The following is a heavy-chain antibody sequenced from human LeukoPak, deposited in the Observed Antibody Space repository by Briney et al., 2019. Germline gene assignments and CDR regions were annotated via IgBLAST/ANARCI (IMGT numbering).Heavy chain of an antibody. CDR2: IYYSGST. D-gene: IGHD2-15*01. J-gene: IGHJ6*03. CDR3: ARVSGYCSGGSCIYYYMDV. V-gene: IGHV4-39*07. CDR1: GGSISSSSYY. Sequence: SETLSLTCTVSGGSISSSSYYWGWIRQPPGKGLEWIGSIYYSGSTYYNPSLKSRVTISVDTSKNQFSLKLSSVTAADTAVYYCARVSGYCSGGSCIYYYMDVWGKGTTVTVSS.